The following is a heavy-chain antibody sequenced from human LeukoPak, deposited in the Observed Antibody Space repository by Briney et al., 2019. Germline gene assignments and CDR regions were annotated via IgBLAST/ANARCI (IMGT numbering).Heavy chain of an antibody. CDR3: ARGRIAAVH. CDR1: GFTFSSYA. D-gene: IGHD6-13*01. J-gene: IGHJ4*02. Sequence: GGSLRLSCAASGFTFSSYAMHWVRQAPGKGLEWVANIKQNGSEKYYVDSVKGRFTISRDNAKNSLYLQMNSLRAEDTAVYYCARGRIAAVHWGQGTLVTVSS. V-gene: IGHV3-7*01. CDR2: IKQNGSEK.